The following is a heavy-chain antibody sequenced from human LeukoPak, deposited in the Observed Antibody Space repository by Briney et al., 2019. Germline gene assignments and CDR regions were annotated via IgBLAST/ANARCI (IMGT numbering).Heavy chain of an antibody. CDR1: GYTFTGYY. J-gene: IGHJ4*02. D-gene: IGHD6-13*01. V-gene: IGHV1-2*02. Sequence: GASVKVSCKASGYTFTGYYIHWVRQAPGQGLEWMGWINPDSGGTNYAQKFQGRVTMTRDTSISTAYMELSRLRSDDTAVYYCARDQGSSSFDYWGQGTLVTVSS. CDR3: ARDQGSSSFDY. CDR2: INPDSGGT.